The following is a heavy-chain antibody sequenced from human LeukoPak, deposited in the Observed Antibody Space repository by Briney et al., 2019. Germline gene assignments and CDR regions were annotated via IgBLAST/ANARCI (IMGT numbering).Heavy chain of an antibody. J-gene: IGHJ3*01. Sequence: SETLSLTCTVSGGSISSSSYYWGWIRQPPGKGLEWIGSIYYSGSTYYNPSLKRRVTISVDTSKNQFSLKLSSVTAADTAVYYCASRTNDYGDYVGFDFWGQGTMVTASS. V-gene: IGHV4-39*01. CDR2: IYYSGST. CDR3: ASRTNDYGDYVGFDF. CDR1: GGSISSSSYY. D-gene: IGHD4-17*01.